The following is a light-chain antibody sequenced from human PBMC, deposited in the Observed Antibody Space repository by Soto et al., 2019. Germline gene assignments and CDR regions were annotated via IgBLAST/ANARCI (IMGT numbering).Light chain of an antibody. CDR3: QSYDSSLSSYV. CDR1: TSNIGAGYH. V-gene: IGLV1-40*01. CDR2: DNT. J-gene: IGLJ1*01. Sequence: QSVLTQPPSVSGAPGQRVSISCTGSTSNIGAGYHVHWYQQFPGTAPKLLMYDNTNRPSGVPDRFSGSKSGTSASLAITGLQAEYEADYYCQSYDSSLSSYVFGTGTKVTVL.